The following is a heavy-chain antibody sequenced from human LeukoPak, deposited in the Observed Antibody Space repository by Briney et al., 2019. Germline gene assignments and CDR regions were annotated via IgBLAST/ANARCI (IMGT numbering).Heavy chain of an antibody. CDR2: ISGSGGST. CDR3: AKARIVRFLESSTAW. CDR1: GFTFSSYA. D-gene: IGHD3-3*01. V-gene: IGHV3-23*01. Sequence: GSLRLSCAASGFTFSSYAMSWVRQAPGKGLEWVSAISGSGGSTYYADSVKGRFTISRDNAKNSLYLQMNSLRAEDMAVYYCAKARIVRFLESSTAWGGEAPLATVS. J-gene: IGHJ1*01.